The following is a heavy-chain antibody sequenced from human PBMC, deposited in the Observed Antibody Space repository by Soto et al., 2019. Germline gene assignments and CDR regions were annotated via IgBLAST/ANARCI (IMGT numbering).Heavy chain of an antibody. CDR2: ISYDGSNK. D-gene: IGHD2-15*01. CDR1: GFTFSSYG. V-gene: IGHV3-30*18. Sequence: QVQLVESGGGVVQPGRSLRLSCAASGFTFSSYGMHWVRQAPGKGLEWVAVISYDGSNKYYADSVKGRFTISRDNSKNTLYLKMNSLRAEDTAVYYCAKGDIVVVVAATPQWFDPWGQGTLVTVSS. CDR3: AKGDIVVVVAATPQWFDP. J-gene: IGHJ5*02.